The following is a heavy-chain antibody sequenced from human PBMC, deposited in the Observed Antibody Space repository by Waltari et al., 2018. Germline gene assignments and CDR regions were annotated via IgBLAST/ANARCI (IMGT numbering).Heavy chain of an antibody. CDR1: GGSISSGDYY. D-gene: IGHD2-2*01. V-gene: IGHV4-30-4*08. Sequence: QVQLQESGPGLVKPSQTLSLTCTVSGGSISSGDYYWSWIRQPPGKGLEWIGYIDYSGSTYYNPSLKSRVTISVDTSKNQFSLKLSSVTAADTAVYYCATRARVVPAAGQMDVWGKGTTVTVSS. CDR2: IDYSGST. CDR3: ATRARVVPAAGQMDV. J-gene: IGHJ6*04.